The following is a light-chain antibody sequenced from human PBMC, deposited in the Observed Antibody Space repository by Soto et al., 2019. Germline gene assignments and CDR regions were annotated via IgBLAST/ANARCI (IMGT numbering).Light chain of an antibody. CDR3: QQYGSSPWT. V-gene: IGKV3-20*01. CDR1: QSISSSD. J-gene: IGKJ1*01. CDR2: SAS. Sequence: EIVLTQSPGTLSLSPGERATLSCGASQSISSSDLAWYQQKPGQAPRLLIYSASSRATGVPDRFSGGGSGTDFTLTITSLEPEDFALYYCQQYGSSPWTFGQGTKVEIK.